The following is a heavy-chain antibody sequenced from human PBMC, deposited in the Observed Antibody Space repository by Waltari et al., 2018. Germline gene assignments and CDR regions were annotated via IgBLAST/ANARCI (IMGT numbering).Heavy chain of an antibody. Sequence: AKLQESGPGLVNPSQTLSLTCTVPGGSISSGSYYWSWIRQPAGKGLEWIGRIYTSGSTNYNPSLKSRVTISVDTSKNQFSLKLSSVTAADTAVYYCAREGFRGDDPWGQGTLVTVSS. V-gene: IGHV4-61*02. CDR1: GGSISSGSYY. J-gene: IGHJ5*02. CDR2: IYTSGST. CDR3: AREGFRGDDP. D-gene: IGHD3-10*01.